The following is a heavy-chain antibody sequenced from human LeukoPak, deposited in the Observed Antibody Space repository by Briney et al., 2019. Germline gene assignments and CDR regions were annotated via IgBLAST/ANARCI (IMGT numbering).Heavy chain of an antibody. CDR3: AKDPSGIAAGGCFAP. J-gene: IGHJ5*02. CDR2: INPNSGGT. CDR1: GYTFTGYY. D-gene: IGHD6-13*01. Sequence: ASVKVSCKASGYTFTGYYMHWVRQAPGQGLEWMGWINPNSGGTNYAQKFQGRVTMTRDTSISTAYMELSRLRSDDTAVYYCAKDPSGIAAGGCFAPGAREPLVTVS. V-gene: IGHV1-2*02.